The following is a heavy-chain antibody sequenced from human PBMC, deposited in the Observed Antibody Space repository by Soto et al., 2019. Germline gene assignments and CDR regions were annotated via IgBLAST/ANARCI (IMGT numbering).Heavy chain of an antibody. V-gene: IGHV1-46*01. J-gene: IGHJ5*02. CDR3: ARDNSQNYGTPAASPWSHP. CDR2: INPSGDSR. D-gene: IGHD2-15*01. Sequence: ASVKVSCKASGFSFSDYFMHWVRQAPGQGLEWMGIINPSGDSRNYAQKFQGRVTITRDTSTSTVYMDLSSLRYEDTAVYYCARDNSQNYGTPAASPWSHPSGQGPPVTVS. CDR1: GFSFSDYF.